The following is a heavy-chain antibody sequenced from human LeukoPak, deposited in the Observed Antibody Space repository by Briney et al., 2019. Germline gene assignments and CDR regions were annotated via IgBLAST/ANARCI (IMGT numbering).Heavy chain of an antibody. Sequence: GASVKASCKASGYTFTSYYLHWVRQAPGQGLEWMGFISPSGGSTGYAEQFQGRVTMTRDTSTNTVYMELSGLRSEDTAVYFCVREEHGGPFDYWGQGTPVTVSS. CDR3: VREEHGGPFDY. CDR2: ISPSGGST. J-gene: IGHJ4*02. CDR1: GYTFTSYY. V-gene: IGHV1-46*01. D-gene: IGHD3-16*01.